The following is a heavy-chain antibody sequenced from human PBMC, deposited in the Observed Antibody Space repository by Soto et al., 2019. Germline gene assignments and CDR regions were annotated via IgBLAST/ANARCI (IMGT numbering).Heavy chain of an antibody. D-gene: IGHD6-13*01. CDR1: GFTFSSYW. J-gene: IGHJ4*02. CDR2: INSDGSST. CDR3: ARDPRYSSSGGGFDY. Sequence: GGSLRLSCAASGFTFSSYWMHWVRQAPGKGLVWVSRINSDGSSTNYADSVKGRFTISRDNAKNTLYLQMNSLRAEDTAVYYCARDPRYSSSGGGFDYWGQGTLVTVSS. V-gene: IGHV3-74*01.